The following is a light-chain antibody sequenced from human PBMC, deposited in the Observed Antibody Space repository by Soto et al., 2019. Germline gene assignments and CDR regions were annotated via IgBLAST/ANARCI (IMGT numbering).Light chain of an antibody. V-gene: IGKV3-11*01. CDR1: QSVSSY. CDR2: DAS. CDR3: QQRRNWKGFT. J-gene: IGKJ3*01. Sequence: EIVLTQSPATLSLSPGERATLSCRASQSVSSYVAWYQQKPGQAPRLRIYDASNRATGIPARFSGSGSGTDFTLTISSLEPEYFAVYYCQQRRNWKGFTFGPGTKVDIK.